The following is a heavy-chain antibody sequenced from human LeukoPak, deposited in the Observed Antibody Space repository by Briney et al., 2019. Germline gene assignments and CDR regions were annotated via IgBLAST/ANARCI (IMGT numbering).Heavy chain of an antibody. CDR1: GGSINSITYY. Sequence: PSETLSLTCTVSGGSINSITYYWGWIRQPPGRGLEWIGSIYYSGSTYYNPSLKSRVTISVDTSKNQFSLKLSSVTAADTAVYYCARHIRGGTTPFDYWGQGTLVTVSS. J-gene: IGHJ4*02. D-gene: IGHD4-17*01. CDR2: IYYSGST. V-gene: IGHV4-39*01. CDR3: ARHIRGGTTPFDY.